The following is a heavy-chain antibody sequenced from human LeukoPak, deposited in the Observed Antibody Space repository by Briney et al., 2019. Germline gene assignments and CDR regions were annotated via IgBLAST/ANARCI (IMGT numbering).Heavy chain of an antibody. V-gene: IGHV4-39*01. D-gene: IGHD1/OR15-1a*01. J-gene: IGHJ5*02. CDR1: GGSISSSSYY. CDR2: IYYSGST. Sequence: SETLSLTCTVSGGSISSSSYYWGWIRQPPGKGLEWIGSIYYSGSTYYNPSLKSRVTISVDTSKNQFSLKLSSVTAADTAVYYCARGNNFASWFDPWGQGTLVTVSS. CDR3: ARGNNFASWFDP.